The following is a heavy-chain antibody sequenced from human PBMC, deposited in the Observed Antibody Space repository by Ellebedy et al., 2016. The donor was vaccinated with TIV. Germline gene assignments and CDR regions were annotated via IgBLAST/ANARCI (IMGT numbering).Heavy chain of an antibody. J-gene: IGHJ4*02. D-gene: IGHD1-26*01. Sequence: GESLKISCAASGFTFSSYAASWVRQAPGKGLEWVAGLNANGVVIAYADSVKGRFTISRDDSKDTLYLQMHSLKTEDTAIYYCVADPPGGSPLFDYWGQGTLVTVSS. CDR1: GFTFSSYA. CDR3: VADPPGGSPLFDY. CDR2: LNANGVVI. V-gene: IGHV3-23*01.